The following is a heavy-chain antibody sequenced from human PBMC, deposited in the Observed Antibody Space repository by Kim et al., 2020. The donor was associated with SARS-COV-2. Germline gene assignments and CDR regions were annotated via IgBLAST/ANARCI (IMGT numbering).Heavy chain of an antibody. J-gene: IGHJ6*02. Sequence: SETLSLTCTVSGGSISSGGYYWSWIRQHPGKGLEWIGYIYYSGSTYYNPSLKSRVTISVDTSKNQFSLKLSSVTAADTAVYYCAREEVEYSSPGGGWRAGVDVWGQGTTVTVSS. V-gene: IGHV4-31*03. D-gene: IGHD6-6*01. CDR2: IYYSGST. CDR3: AREEVEYSSPGGGWRAGVDV. CDR1: GGSISSGGYY.